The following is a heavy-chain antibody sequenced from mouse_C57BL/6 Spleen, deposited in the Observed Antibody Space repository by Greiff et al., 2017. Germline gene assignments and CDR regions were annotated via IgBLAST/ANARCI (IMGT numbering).Heavy chain of an antibody. J-gene: IGHJ2*01. CDR3: ARRGIYYYGSSLGFFDY. Sequence: EVQLQQSGPELVKPGASVKISCKASGYTFTDYYMNWVKQSHGKSLEWIGDINPNNGGTSYNQKFKGKATLTVDKSSSTAYMELRSLTSEDSAVYYCARRGIYYYGSSLGFFDYWGQGTTLTVSS. V-gene: IGHV1-26*01. CDR2: INPNNGGT. D-gene: IGHD1-1*01. CDR1: GYTFTDYY.